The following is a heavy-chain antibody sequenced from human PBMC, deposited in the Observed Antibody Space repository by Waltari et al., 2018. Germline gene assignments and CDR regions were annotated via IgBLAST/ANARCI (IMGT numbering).Heavy chain of an antibody. CDR3: VRSLHI. CDR1: GSTFSPDW. Sequence: EVHLVESGGGLVQPGGSLRLSCAASGSTFSPDWMYWVRQTPGQGLVWISHINPDGSGTTYADSVKGRFTISRDNAKNTLYLQMNSLRVEDTAMYFCVRSLHIWGQGTMVTVSS. J-gene: IGHJ3*02. CDR2: INPDGSGT. V-gene: IGHV3-74*01.